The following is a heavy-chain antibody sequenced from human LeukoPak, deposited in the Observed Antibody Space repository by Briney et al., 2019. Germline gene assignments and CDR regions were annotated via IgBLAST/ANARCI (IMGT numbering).Heavy chain of an antibody. CDR1: GVSISSSSYH. Sequence: SETLSLTCTLSGVSISSSSYHWDWIRQPPGKGLEWIGSIYDNGSTYYSPSLKSRVTISVDTSKNQFSLRLNSVTAADTAVYYCARQVLHTAMDYWGQGTLVSVSS. V-gene: IGHV4-39*01. CDR3: ARQVLHTAMDY. J-gene: IGHJ4*02. CDR2: IYDNGST. D-gene: IGHD5-18*01.